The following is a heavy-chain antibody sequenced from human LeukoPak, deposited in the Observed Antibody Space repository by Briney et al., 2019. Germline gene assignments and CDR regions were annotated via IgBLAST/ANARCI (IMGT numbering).Heavy chain of an antibody. CDR1: GFSFSSYE. J-gene: IGHJ3*01. CDR3: GRDPRGSDV. V-gene: IGHV3-48*03. CDR2: ISPSGGAS. Sequence: GGSLRLSCVASGFSFSSYEMNWVRQAPGKGLEWISYISPSGGASLHADSVKGRFTISRDNAKMSLYLQMNSLRVEDTAIYYCGRDPRGSDVWGQGTLVTVSS.